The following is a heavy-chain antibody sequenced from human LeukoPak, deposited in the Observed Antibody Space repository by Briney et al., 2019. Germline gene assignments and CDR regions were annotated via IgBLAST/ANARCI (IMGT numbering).Heavy chain of an antibody. J-gene: IGHJ5*02. D-gene: IGHD4-17*01. CDR1: GFTFSIYA. V-gene: IGHV3-23*01. CDR2: ISGSGGNT. CDR3: AKESTVTPGNVNWFDT. Sequence: PGGSLRLSCAPSGFTFSIYAMTWVRQAPGKGLEWVSPISGSGGNTYYADSVKGRFTISRDNSKNTLYLQMNRLRAEDTAVYYCAKESTVTPGNVNWFDTWGQGTLVTVSS.